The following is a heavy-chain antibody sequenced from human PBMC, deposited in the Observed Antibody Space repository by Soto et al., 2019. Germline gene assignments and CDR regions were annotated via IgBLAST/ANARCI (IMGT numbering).Heavy chain of an antibody. CDR2: IFHIGHT. J-gene: IGHJ6*02. CDR1: GGSIRSNHW. CDR3: ARREYGMDV. V-gene: IGHV4-4*02. Sequence: QVQLQESGPGLVKPSGTLSLTCVVSGGSIRSNHWWSWVRQTPGKGLEWIGEIFHIGHTNYNPSLKGRVTISLDQSKNQFSRKMTSMTPADTAVFYCARREYGMDVWGQGTTVTVSS.